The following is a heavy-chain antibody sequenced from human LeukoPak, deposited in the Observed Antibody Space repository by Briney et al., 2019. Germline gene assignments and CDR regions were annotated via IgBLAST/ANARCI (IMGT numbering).Heavy chain of an antibody. J-gene: IGHJ3*02. Sequence: GGSLRLSCAASGFTLSSYAMSWVRQAPGKGLEWVSAISGSGGSTYYADSVKGRFTISRDNSKNTLYLQMNSLRAEDTAVYYCARSSTDPLYYYGSGRYYYAFDIWGQGTMVTVSS. CDR3: ARSSTDPLYYYGSGRYYYAFDI. D-gene: IGHD3-10*01. V-gene: IGHV3-23*01. CDR1: GFTLSSYA. CDR2: ISGSGGST.